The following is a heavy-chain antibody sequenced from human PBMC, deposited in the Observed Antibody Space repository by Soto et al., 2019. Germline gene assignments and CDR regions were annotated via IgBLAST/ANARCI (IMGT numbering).Heavy chain of an antibody. V-gene: IGHV1-18*01. CDR2: ISAYNGNT. Sequence: ASVKVSCKASGYTFTSYGISWVRQAPGQGLEWMGWISAYNGNTNYAQKLQGRVTMTTDTSTSTAYMELRSLRSDDTAVYYCARELHYYVWGSYRPLFAYWGQRTLVTVSS. CDR1: GYTFTSYG. CDR3: ARELHYYVWGSYRPLFAY. D-gene: IGHD3-16*02. J-gene: IGHJ4*02.